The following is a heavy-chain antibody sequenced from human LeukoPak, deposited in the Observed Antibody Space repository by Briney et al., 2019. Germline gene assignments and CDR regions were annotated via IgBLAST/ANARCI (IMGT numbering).Heavy chain of an antibody. CDR1: GFTFSSYS. D-gene: IGHD3-10*01. CDR3: ARHGARHFDD. Sequence: GGSLRLSCAASGFTFSSYSMNWVRQAPGKGLEWVSYISSSSSTIYYADSVKGRFTISRDNAKNSLYLQMNSLRAEDTAVYYCARHGARHFDDWGQGTLVAVSS. V-gene: IGHV3-48*01. J-gene: IGHJ4*02. CDR2: ISSSSSTI.